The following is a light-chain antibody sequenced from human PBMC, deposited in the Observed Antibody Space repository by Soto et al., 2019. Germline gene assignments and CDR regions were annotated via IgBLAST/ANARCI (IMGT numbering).Light chain of an antibody. CDR1: QSVRSSY. CDR3: QWYGGSPPKRT. V-gene: IGKV3-20*01. J-gene: IGKJ4*01. Sequence: EVVLTQSPGTLSLPPGERATLSCRASQSVRSSYLAWYQQKPGQAPRLLIYGASRRATGIPDRFSGSGSETDFSFTISRLEPEDSAVYYCQWYGGSPPKRTFGGGTKVEIK. CDR2: GAS.